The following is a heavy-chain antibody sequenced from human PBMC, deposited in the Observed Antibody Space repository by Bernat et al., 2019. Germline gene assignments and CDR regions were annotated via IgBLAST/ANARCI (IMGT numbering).Heavy chain of an antibody. V-gene: IGHV4-39*01. CDR3: ARHAYSSSLYRYFHH. J-gene: IGHJ1*01. D-gene: IGHD2-15*01. Sequence: QLQLQESGPGLVKPSGTLSLTCTVSGDSINSIHYYWGWIRQPPGIGLEWIGSIYYSGSTYNNPSLKSRVTISIDTSKNQFSLKLSSVTAADTAVYYCARHAYSSSLYRYFHHWGQGTLVTVSS. CDR2: IYYSGST. CDR1: GDSINSIHYY.